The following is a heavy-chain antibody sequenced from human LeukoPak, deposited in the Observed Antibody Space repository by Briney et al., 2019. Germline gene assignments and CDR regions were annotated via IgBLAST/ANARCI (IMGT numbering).Heavy chain of an antibody. CDR2: IWYDGSNK. CDR1: GFTFSSYG. V-gene: IGHV3-33*01. J-gene: IGHJ6*02. CDR3: ARDQWEGAPYYYYGMDV. Sequence: GGSLRLSCAASGFTFSSYGMHWVRQAPGKGLEWVAVIWYDGSNKYYADSVKGRFTISRDNSKNTLYLQMNSLRAEDTAVYYCARDQWEGAPYYYYGMDVWGQGTTVTVSS. D-gene: IGHD1-26*01.